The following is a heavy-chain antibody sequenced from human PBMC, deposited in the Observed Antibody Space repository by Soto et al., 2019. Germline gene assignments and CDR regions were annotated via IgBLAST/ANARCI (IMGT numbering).Heavy chain of an antibody. CDR1: DDSFTAINSY. V-gene: IGHV4-39*01. CDR3: ARHPSGTYSIMAS. J-gene: IGHJ5*02. D-gene: IGHD1-26*01. Sequence: QLHLQESGPGLVKPSETLSLTCTVSDDSFTAINSYWGWIRQPPGKGLEWIGSMDYTGITYYNPSLKSRVTISVDTSKTQFSLMLTSVTDADTAVDYGARHPSGTYSIMASWGQGTLVTVSS. CDR2: MDYTGIT.